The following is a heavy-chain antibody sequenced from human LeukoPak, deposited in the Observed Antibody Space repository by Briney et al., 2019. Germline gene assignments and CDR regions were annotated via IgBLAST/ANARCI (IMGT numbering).Heavy chain of an antibody. CDR1: GFTFSSYG. Sequence: AGGSLRLSCAASGFTFSSYGMHWARQAPGKGLEWVAFIRYDGSNKYYADSVKGRFTISRDNSKNTLYLQMNSLRAEDTAVYYCAKGGISIVGATDLDYWGQGTLVTVSS. J-gene: IGHJ4*02. V-gene: IGHV3-30*02. D-gene: IGHD1-26*01. CDR2: IRYDGSNK. CDR3: AKGGISIVGATDLDY.